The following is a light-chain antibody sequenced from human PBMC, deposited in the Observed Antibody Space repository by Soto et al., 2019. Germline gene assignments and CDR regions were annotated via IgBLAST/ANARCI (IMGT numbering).Light chain of an antibody. J-gene: IGLJ2*01. CDR2: LNSDGRH. V-gene: IGLV4-69*01. CDR1: SWHSSYA. CDR3: QPWGRGGGV. Sequence: QPVLTQSPSASASLGASVNLTCTLSSWHSSYAIAWHQQQPEKGPRYLMKLNSDGRHSKGDGIPDRFSGSSSGAERFLTSTLRQSEDEVDFCGQPWGRGGGVFGVGTKLTVL.